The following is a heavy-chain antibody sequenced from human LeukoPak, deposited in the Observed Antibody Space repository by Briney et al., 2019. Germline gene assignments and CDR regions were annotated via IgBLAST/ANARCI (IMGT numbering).Heavy chain of an antibody. Sequence: GASVKVSCKASGYTFTSYYMHWVRQAPGQGLEWMGIINPSGGSTSYAQKFQGRVTMTRDMSTSTVYMELSSLRSEDTAVYYCARETVINGRGSQPNYCDYWGQGTLGTVSS. J-gene: IGHJ4*02. V-gene: IGHV1-46*01. D-gene: IGHD3-10*01. CDR3: ARETVINGRGSQPNYCDY. CDR2: INPSGGST. CDR1: GYTFTSYY.